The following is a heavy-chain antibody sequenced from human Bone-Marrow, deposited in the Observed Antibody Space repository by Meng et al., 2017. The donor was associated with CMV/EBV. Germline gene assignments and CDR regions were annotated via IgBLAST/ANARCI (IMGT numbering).Heavy chain of an antibody. J-gene: IGHJ6*02. Sequence: ASVKVSCKASGYTFTSYDINWVRQATGQGLEWMGWMNPNSGNTGYAQKFQGRVTITRNTSISTAYMELSSLRSEDTAVYYCAREVTMVRGVIYYYGMDVWGQGTTVTVSS. CDR2: MNPNSGNT. CDR1: GYTFTSYD. CDR3: AREVTMVRGVIYYYGMDV. V-gene: IGHV1-8*03. D-gene: IGHD3-10*01.